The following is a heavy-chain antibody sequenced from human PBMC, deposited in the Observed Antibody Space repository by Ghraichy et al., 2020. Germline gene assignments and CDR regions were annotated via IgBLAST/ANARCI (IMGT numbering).Heavy chain of an antibody. CDR1: GGSFSGYY. CDR2: INHSGST. V-gene: IGHV4-34*01. CDR3: ARVDYLGVYYSSYPPAGWFDP. J-gene: IGHJ5*02. Sequence: SETLSLTCAVYGGSFSGYYWSWIRQPPGKGLEWIGEINHSGSTNYNPSLKSRVTISVDTSKNQFSLKLSSVTAADTAVYYCARVDYLGVYYSSYPPAGWFDPWGQGTLVTVSS. D-gene: IGHD4-11*01.